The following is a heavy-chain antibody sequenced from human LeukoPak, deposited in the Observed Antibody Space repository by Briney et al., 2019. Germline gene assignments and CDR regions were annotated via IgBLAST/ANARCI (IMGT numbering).Heavy chain of an antibody. J-gene: IGHJ4*02. CDR2: ISPDGSKK. V-gene: IGHV3-33*06. Sequence: GGSLRLSCAASGFTFSSHGMNWVRQAPGKGLEWVAGISPDGSKKYYVDAVKGRFTISRDNSKNTLYLQMNSLRAGDTAVYYCAKRPGDNTPFDYWGQGTLVTVSS. CDR1: GFTFSSHG. CDR3: AKRPGDNTPFDY. D-gene: IGHD7-27*01.